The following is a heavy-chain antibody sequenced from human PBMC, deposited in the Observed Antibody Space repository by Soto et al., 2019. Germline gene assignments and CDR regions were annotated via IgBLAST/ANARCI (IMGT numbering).Heavy chain of an antibody. CDR1: GYSISSSNW. CDR2: IYYSGST. V-gene: IGHV4-28*01. J-gene: IGHJ6*02. CDR3: ARIKGGYGVKYYYYYGMDV. D-gene: IGHD4-17*01. Sequence: PSETLSLTCAVSGYSISSSNWWGWIRQPPGKGLEWIGYIYYSGSTYYNPSLKSRVTMSVDTSKNQFSLKLSSVTAVDTAVYYCARIKGGYGVKYYYYYGMDVWGQGTTVTVSS.